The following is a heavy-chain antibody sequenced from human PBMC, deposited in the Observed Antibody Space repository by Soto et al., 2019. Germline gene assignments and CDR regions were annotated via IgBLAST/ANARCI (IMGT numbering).Heavy chain of an antibody. CDR2: ISWNSGSI. CDR1: GFTLDDHA. D-gene: IGHD3-3*01. CDR3: AKGKLRFLEWPLDY. J-gene: IGHJ4*02. Sequence: EVQLVESGGGLVQPGRFLRLSCAASGFTLDDHAMYWVRQAPGKGLVWVSGISWNSGSICHAESVKGRFTISRDNAKNSLYLQMNSLRTEDTALYYCAKGKLRFLEWPLDYWGQGTLVTVSS. V-gene: IGHV3-9*01.